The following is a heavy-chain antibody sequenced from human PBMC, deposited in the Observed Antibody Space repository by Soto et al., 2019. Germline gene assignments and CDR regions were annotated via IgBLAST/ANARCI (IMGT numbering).Heavy chain of an antibody. CDR2: IIPIFGTA. V-gene: IGHV1-69*13. Sequence: GASVKVSCKASGGTFSSYAISWVRQAPGQGLEWMGGIIPIFGTANYAQKFQGRVTITADESTSTAYMELSSLRSEDTAVYYCATVRSRWNIDYWGQGTLVTVSS. J-gene: IGHJ4*02. D-gene: IGHD6-13*01. CDR3: ATVRSRWNIDY. CDR1: GGTFSSYA.